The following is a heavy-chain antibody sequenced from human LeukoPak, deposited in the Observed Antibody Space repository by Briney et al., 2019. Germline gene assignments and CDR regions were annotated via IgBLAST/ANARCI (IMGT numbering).Heavy chain of an antibody. D-gene: IGHD3-10*01. J-gene: IGHJ6*03. Sequence: SETLSLTCTVSGGSISSGGYYWSWIRQPPGKGLEWIGEINHSGSTNYNPSLKSRVTISVDMSKNQFSLKLSSVTAADTAVYYCATPRGTRYMDVWGKGTTVTVSS. V-gene: IGHV4-39*07. CDR3: ATPRGTRYMDV. CDR1: GGSISSGGYY. CDR2: INHSGST.